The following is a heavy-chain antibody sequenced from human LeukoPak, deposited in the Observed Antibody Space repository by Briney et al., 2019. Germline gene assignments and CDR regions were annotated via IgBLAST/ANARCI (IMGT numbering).Heavy chain of an antibody. V-gene: IGHV1-69*01. CDR2: IIPMFGTA. J-gene: IGHJ6*02. Sequence: SVTVSCTASGGTFRSHAINWVRQAPGQGLEWMGGIIPMFGTANYAQNFQGRVTITADDSTTTAYMQLSGLRSDDAAVYYCARGTLNWNDGGAYLYHYGLDVWGQGTTVSVSS. D-gene: IGHD1-20*01. CDR1: GGTFRSHA. CDR3: ARGTLNWNDGGAYLYHYGLDV.